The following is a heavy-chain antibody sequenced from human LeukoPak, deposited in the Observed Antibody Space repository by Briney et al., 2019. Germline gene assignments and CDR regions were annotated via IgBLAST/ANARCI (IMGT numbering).Heavy chain of an antibody. CDR1: GGAFSSYA. D-gene: IGHD6-19*01. CDR3: ARSGGQWLVNGFYDY. V-gene: IGHV1-69*05. Sequence: SVKVSCKASGGAFSSYAINWVRQAPGQGLEWMGRIIPMFGTVNYEQKFQGRVTITRDTSASTAYMELSSLRSEDTAVYYCARSGGQWLVNGFYDYWGQGTLVTVSS. J-gene: IGHJ4*02. CDR2: IIPMFGTV.